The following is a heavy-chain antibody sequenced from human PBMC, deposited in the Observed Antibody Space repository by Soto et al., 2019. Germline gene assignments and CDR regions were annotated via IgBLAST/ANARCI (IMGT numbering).Heavy chain of an antibody. V-gene: IGHV3-74*01. Sequence: PGGSLRLSCAASGFTFSSYWMHWVRQAPGKGLVWVSRINSDGSSTSYADSVKGRFTISRDNAKNTLYLQMNSLRAEDTAVYYWAKDSYYHDTSGYYIFDYWGQGTLVTVSS. CDR1: GFTFSSYW. CDR3: AKDSYYHDTSGYYIFDY. CDR2: INSDGSST. D-gene: IGHD3-22*01. J-gene: IGHJ4*02.